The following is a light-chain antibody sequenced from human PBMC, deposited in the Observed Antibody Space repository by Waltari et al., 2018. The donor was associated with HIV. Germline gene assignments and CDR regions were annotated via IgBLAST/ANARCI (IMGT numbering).Light chain of an antibody. CDR2: RTS. Sequence: QSVLPQPPSVSGTPGQRLTIPSSGRSSHIGRNVLNWYQQFPAAAPKVIIYRTSQRPSGVPDRFAGSKSGTSGSLAISGLRSEDEATYYCAAWDDRLNGHWLFGGGTKLTVL. CDR1: SSHIGRNV. CDR3: AAWDDRLNGHWL. V-gene: IGLV1-44*01. J-gene: IGLJ3*02.